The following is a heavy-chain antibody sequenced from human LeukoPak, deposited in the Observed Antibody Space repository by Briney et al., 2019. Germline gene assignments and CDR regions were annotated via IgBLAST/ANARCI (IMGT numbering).Heavy chain of an antibody. J-gene: IGHJ6*03. CDR2: ISSSSSYI. D-gene: IGHD6-19*01. V-gene: IGHV3-21*01. Sequence: GGSLRLSCAASGFTFSSYSMNWVRQAPGKGLEWVSSISSSSSYIYYADSVKGRFTISRDNAKNSLYLQMNSLRAEDTDVYYCARDGAVAVYYYMDVWGKGTTVTIS. CDR3: ARDGAVAVYYYMDV. CDR1: GFTFSSYS.